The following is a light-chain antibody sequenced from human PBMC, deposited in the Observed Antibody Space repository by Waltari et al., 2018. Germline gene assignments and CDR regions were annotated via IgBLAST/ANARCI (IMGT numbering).Light chain of an antibody. CDR1: YSVSSN. V-gene: IGKV3-15*01. Sequence: EMVMTQSPATLSVSPGERATLSCRAIYSVSSNLAWYQQKPGQAPRLLIYAASTRATGVPARFSGGGSGTEFTLTISNMQSEDFAVYYCQQYNNWPPMYTFGQGTKLEIK. CDR3: QQYNNWPPMYT. J-gene: IGKJ2*01. CDR2: AAS.